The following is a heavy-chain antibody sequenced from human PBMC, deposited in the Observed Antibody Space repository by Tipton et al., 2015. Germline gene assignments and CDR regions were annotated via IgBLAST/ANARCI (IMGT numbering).Heavy chain of an antibody. Sequence: VQLVQSGAEVKEPGASVKVSCKVSGYTFTDYYIHWVRQAPGQGLEWMGWINPNSGATKYEQRFQGRVTLTRDTSISTVYMELSSLRSDDTAVYYCISKPGGTSKIDCWGQGTLVAVSS. D-gene: IGHD1-14*01. CDR2: INPNSGAT. J-gene: IGHJ4*02. CDR1: GYTFTDYY. CDR3: ISKPGGTSKIDC. V-gene: IGHV1-2*02.